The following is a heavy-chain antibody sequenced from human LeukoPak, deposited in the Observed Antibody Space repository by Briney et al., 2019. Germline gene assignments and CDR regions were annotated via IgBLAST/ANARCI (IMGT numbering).Heavy chain of an antibody. D-gene: IGHD4-23*01. Sequence: PGGSLRLSCAASGFTFDDYGMSWVRQAPGKGLEWVSAISGSDGSTYYADSVKGRFTISRDNSKNTLYLQMNSLRAEDTAVYYCAKAPGGPFDYWGQGTLVTVSS. V-gene: IGHV3-23*01. J-gene: IGHJ4*02. CDR2: ISGSDGST. CDR3: AKAPGGPFDY. CDR1: GFTFDDYG.